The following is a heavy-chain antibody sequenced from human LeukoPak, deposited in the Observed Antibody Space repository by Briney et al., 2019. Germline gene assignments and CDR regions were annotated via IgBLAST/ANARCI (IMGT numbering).Heavy chain of an antibody. CDR3: ARVRARPIIVVVPAAIRYFDY. V-gene: IGHV4-34*01. Sequence: SETLSLTCAVYGGSFSGYYWSWIRQPPGKGLEWIGEINHSGSTNDNPSLKSRVTISVDTSKNQFSLRLSSVTAADTAVYYCARVRARPIIVVVPAAIRYFDYWGQGTLVTVSS. CDR2: INHSGST. CDR1: GGSFSGYY. J-gene: IGHJ4*02. D-gene: IGHD2-2*02.